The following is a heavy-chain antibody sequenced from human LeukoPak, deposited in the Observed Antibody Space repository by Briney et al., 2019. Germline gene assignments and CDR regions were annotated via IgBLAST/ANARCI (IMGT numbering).Heavy chain of an antibody. CDR3: ARDITMVREPYYYYYGMDV. CDR1: GGSISSGDYY. Sequence: PSETLSITCTVSGGSISSGDYYWSWIRQPPGKGLEWIGYIYYSGSTYYNPSLKSRVTISVDTSKNQFSLKLSSVTAADTAVYYCARDITMVREPYYYYYGMDVWGQGTTVTVSS. J-gene: IGHJ6*02. CDR2: IYYSGST. D-gene: IGHD3-10*01. V-gene: IGHV4-30-4*01.